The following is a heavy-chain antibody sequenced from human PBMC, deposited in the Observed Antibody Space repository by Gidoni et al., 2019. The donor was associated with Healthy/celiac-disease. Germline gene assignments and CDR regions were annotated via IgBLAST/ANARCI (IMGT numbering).Heavy chain of an antibody. CDR3: ARAPWDYYGSGSRNNWFDP. CDR1: GFTLSSYW. CDR2: IKQDGSEK. Sequence: EVQLVESGGGLVQPGGSLSLSCAASGFTLSSYWMSWVRQAPGKGLEWVANIKQDGSEKYYVDSVKGRFTISRDNAKNSLYLQMNSLRAEDTAVYYCARAPWDYYGSGSRNNWFDPWGQGTLVTVSS. J-gene: IGHJ5*02. D-gene: IGHD3-10*01. V-gene: IGHV3-7*05.